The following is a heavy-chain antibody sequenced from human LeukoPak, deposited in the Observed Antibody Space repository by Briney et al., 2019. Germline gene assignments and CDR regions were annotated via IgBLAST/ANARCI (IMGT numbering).Heavy chain of an antibody. CDR1: GGSISSHY. CDR3: ARVGTVARNSGSLFDY. D-gene: IGHD4-23*01. V-gene: IGHV4-59*11. CDR2: IYYSGST. J-gene: IGHJ4*02. Sequence: SETLSLTCTVSGGSISSHYWSWIRQPPGKGLEWIGYIYYSGSTNYSPSLKSRVTISVDTSKNQFSLKLSSVTAADTAVYYCARVGTVARNSGSLFDYWGQGTLVTVSS.